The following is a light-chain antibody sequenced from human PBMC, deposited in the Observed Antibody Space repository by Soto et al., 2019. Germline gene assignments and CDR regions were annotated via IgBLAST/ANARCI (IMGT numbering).Light chain of an antibody. J-gene: IGLJ1*01. V-gene: IGLV1-44*01. Sequence: QSVLTQPPSASGTPGQRVSISCSGSSSNIGSNSVQWHQQLPGTAPNLLIYADNQRPSGVPDRFSGSKSGTSASLAITGLQSGEEADYYCADWDDSLNVFVFGTGTKLTVL. CDR1: SSNIGSNS. CDR2: ADN. CDR3: ADWDDSLNVFV.